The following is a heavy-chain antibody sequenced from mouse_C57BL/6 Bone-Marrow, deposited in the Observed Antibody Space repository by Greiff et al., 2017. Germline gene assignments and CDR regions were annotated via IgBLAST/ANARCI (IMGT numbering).Heavy chain of an antibody. V-gene: IGHV5-6*02. CDR2: ISSGGSYP. Sequence: EVNVVESGGDLVKPGGSLKLSCAASGFTFSSYGMSWVRQTPDKRLEWVATISSGGSYPYYPDSVKGRFTISRDNAKNTLYLQMSRLKSEDTAMYYCARRVTTPLFDYWGQGTTLTVSS. CDR1: GFTFSSYG. J-gene: IGHJ2*01. D-gene: IGHD2-3*01. CDR3: ARRVTTPLFDY.